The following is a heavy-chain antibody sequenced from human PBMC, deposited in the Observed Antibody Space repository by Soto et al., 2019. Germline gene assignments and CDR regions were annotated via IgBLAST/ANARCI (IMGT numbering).Heavy chain of an antibody. V-gene: IGHV1-2*02. Sequence: GAAVKVSCKTCGCTFAAYFIHWVRQAPGQGLEWMGWINPVSGATAYPQKFQGRVTLTRDTSITTVYMQLSSLRSDDTAVYYCARDPDYGDYWGYYFDYWGQGTPVTVSS. CDR3: ARDPDYGDYWGYYFDY. J-gene: IGHJ4*02. CDR2: INPVSGAT. D-gene: IGHD4-17*01. CDR1: GCTFAAYF.